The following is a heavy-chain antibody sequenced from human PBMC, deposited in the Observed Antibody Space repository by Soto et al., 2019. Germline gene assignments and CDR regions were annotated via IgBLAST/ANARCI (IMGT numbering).Heavy chain of an antibody. CDR2: ISSSSSTI. Sequence: GGSLRLSCAASGFTFSSYSMNWVRQAPGKGLEWVSYISSSSSTIYYADSVKGRFTISRDNAKNSLYLQMNSLRDEDTAVYYCASPKIAFYNWFDPWGQGTLVTVSS. J-gene: IGHJ5*02. V-gene: IGHV3-48*02. CDR3: ASPKIAFYNWFDP. CDR1: GFTFSSYS. D-gene: IGHD3-3*02.